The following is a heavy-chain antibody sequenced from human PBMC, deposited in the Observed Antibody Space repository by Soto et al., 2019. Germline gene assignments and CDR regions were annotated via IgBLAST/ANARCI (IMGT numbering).Heavy chain of an antibody. J-gene: IGHJ3*02. V-gene: IGHV5-51*01. CDR1: GYSFTSYC. Sequence: GESLKISCRGSGYSFTSYCIGWVRQMPWKGLEWMGIIYPCDSDTRYSPSFQGQVTISADKSISTAYLQWSSLKASDTAMYYCARIEDSSSSAAFDMWGQGTMVTVSS. CDR3: ARIEDSSSSAAFDM. D-gene: IGHD6-6*01. CDR2: IYPCDSDT.